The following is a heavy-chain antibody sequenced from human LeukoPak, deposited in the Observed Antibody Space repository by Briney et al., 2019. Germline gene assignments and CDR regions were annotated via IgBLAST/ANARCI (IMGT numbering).Heavy chain of an antibody. D-gene: IGHD3-3*01. J-gene: IGHJ4*02. V-gene: IGHV1-18*01. CDR3: ARDQASTYYDFWSGSAGDYFDY. CDR2: ISAYNGNT. CDR1: GYTFIRYG. Sequence: GASVKVSCKAAGYTFIRYGISWVRQAPGQGLEWMGWISAYNGNTNYAQKLQGRVTMTTDISTSTAYMELRSLRSDDTAVYYCARDQASTYYDFWSGSAGDYFDYWGQGTLVTVSS.